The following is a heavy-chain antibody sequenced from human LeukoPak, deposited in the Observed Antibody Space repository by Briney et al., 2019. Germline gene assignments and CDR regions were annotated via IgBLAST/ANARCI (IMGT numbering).Heavy chain of an antibody. D-gene: IGHD6-19*01. Sequence: GGSLRLSCAASGFTFSSYAMSWVRQAPGKGLEWVSAVSRNGDYTYYADSVKGRFTISRDKSKNTLYLQMNSLRAEDTAVYYCAKTGGYSSGCRDYWGQGTLVTVSS. J-gene: IGHJ4*02. CDR2: VSRNGDYT. CDR1: GFTFSSYA. CDR3: AKTGGYSSGCRDY. V-gene: IGHV3-23*01.